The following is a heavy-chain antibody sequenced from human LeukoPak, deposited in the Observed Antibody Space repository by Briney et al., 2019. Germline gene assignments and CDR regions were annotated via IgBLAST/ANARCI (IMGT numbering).Heavy chain of an antibody. CDR2: VSSSGHII. CDR3: ATNGDYYYDAFNI. J-gene: IGHJ3*02. Sequence: GGSLRLSCAASGFTFSDYYMSWIRQAPGKGLEWVSQVSSSGHIIDYADSVKGRFTISRDNSENSLYLQMDSLRAEDTAVYYCATNGDYYYDAFNIWGQGTLVIVSS. V-gene: IGHV3-11*01. CDR1: GFTFSDYY. D-gene: IGHD4-17*01.